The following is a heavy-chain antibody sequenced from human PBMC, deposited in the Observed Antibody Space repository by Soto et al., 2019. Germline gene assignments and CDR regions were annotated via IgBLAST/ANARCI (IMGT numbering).Heavy chain of an antibody. D-gene: IGHD6-13*01. Sequence: EVQLVESGGGLVQPGESLRLSCAASGFTFSSYWMHWVRQAPGKGLVWVSRINSDGSSTSYAGSVKGRFTISRDNAKNTLYLQMSSLRAEDTAVYYCARRQISPPTRGAASARGAMDVWGQGTMVTVSS. CDR3: ARRQISPPTRGAASARGAMDV. CDR1: GFTFSSYW. J-gene: IGHJ6*02. CDR2: INSDGSST. V-gene: IGHV3-74*01.